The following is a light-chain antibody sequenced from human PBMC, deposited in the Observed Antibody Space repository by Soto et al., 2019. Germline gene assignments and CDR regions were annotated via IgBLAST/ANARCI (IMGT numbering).Light chain of an antibody. CDR2: DTS. V-gene: IGKV3-20*01. J-gene: IGKJ3*01. CDR3: QQYGSSQFT. CDR1: QSVNSNY. Sequence: EIVLMQSPGTLSLSPGEGATLSCRASQSVNSNYLAWYQQKPGQAPTVLIFDTSRRATGVPDRFSGSGSGTDFTLTISILEPDDFAVYYCQQYGSSQFTFGPGTKVNIK.